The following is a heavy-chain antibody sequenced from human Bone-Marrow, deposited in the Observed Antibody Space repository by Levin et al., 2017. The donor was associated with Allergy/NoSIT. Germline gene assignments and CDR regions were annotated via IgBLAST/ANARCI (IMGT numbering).Heavy chain of an antibody. D-gene: IGHD6-19*01. V-gene: IGHV3-30-3*01. CDR2: ISYDGSNK. J-gene: IGHJ4*02. CDR3: ARENRYSSGWYGTNCYYFDY. Sequence: GGSLRLSCAASGFTFSSYAMHWVRQAPGKGLEWVAVISYDGSNKYYADSVKGRFTISRDNSKNTLYLQMNSLRAEDTAVYYCARENRYSSGWYGTNCYYFDYWGQGTLVTVSS. CDR1: GFTFSSYA.